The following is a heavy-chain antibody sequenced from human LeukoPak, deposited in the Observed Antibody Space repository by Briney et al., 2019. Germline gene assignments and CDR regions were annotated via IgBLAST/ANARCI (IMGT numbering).Heavy chain of an antibody. CDR3: AKDGYSSSWFWSFDL. D-gene: IGHD6-13*01. CDR2: TRSSGDGT. Sequence: GGSLRLSCTASGFTFSSYAMTWVRQAPGKGLQWVSATRSSGDGTYYADSVKGRFTISRDNSKNTLYLQMNSLRAEDTAVYYCAKDGYSSSWFWSFDLWGRGTLVTVSS. J-gene: IGHJ2*01. V-gene: IGHV3-23*01. CDR1: GFTFSSYA.